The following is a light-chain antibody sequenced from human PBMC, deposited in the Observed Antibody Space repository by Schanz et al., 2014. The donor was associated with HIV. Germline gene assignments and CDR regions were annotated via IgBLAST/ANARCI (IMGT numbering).Light chain of an antibody. J-gene: IGKJ1*01. V-gene: IGKV4-1*01. CDR2: WAS. Sequence: DIVMTQSPDSLPVSLGERATINCKSNQSVLYSSNNKNYLAWYQQKPRQSPKLLIYWASTRESGVPDRFSGSGSGTDFTLTITSLQAEDVAVYYCQQDYAIPRTFGQGTRV. CDR1: QSVLYSSNNKNY. CDR3: QQDYAIPRT.